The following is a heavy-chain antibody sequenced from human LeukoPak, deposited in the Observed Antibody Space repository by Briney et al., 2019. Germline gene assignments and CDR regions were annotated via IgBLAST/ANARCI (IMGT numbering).Heavy chain of an antibody. D-gene: IGHD3-22*01. J-gene: IGHJ4*02. CDR2: IRHDGSNK. CDR3: AKHGSSGYNFDY. V-gene: IGHV3-30*02. CDR1: GFTFSSYG. Sequence: GGSLRLSCAASGFTFSSYGMHWVRQAPGKGLEWVAFIRHDGSNKYYADSVKGRFTISRDNSKNTLYLQMNSLRAEDTAVYYCAKHGSSGYNFDYWGQGTLVTVSS.